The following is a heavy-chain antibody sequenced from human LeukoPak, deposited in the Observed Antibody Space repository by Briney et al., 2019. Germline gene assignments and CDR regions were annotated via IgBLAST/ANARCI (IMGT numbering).Heavy chain of an antibody. Sequence: GGSLGLSCAASGFTFSSYAMSWVRQAPGKGLEWVSAISGSGGSTYYADSVKGRFTISRDNSKNTLYLQMNSLRAEDTAVYYCAKDQDIVVVVAVFDPWGQGTLVTVSS. CDR1: GFTFSSYA. J-gene: IGHJ5*02. CDR2: ISGSGGST. D-gene: IGHD2-15*01. CDR3: AKDQDIVVVVAVFDP. V-gene: IGHV3-23*01.